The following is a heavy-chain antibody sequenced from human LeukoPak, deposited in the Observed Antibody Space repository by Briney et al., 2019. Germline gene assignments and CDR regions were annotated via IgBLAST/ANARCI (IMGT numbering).Heavy chain of an antibody. CDR3: ASGGDSGSYYDY. V-gene: IGHV1-8*01. CDR2: MNPNSGNT. CDR1: GYTFTSYD. Sequence: ASVKVSCKASGYTFTSYDINWVRQATGQGLEWMGWMNPNSGNTGYAQKFQGRVTMTTDTSTSTAYMELRSLRSDDTAVYYCASGGDSGSYYDYWGQGTLVTVSS. J-gene: IGHJ4*02. D-gene: IGHD1-26*01.